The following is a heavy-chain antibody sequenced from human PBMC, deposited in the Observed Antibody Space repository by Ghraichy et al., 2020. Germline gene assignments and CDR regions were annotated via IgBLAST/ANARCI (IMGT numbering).Heavy chain of an antibody. J-gene: IGHJ6*02. CDR1: GGSVSSGSYY. CDR3: ARVVSVGTPVSGVTAIPVVSYYYYGMDV. V-gene: IGHV4-61*01. D-gene: IGHD2-21*02. CDR2: IYYSGST. Sequence: SETLSLTCTVSGGSVSSGSYYWSWIRQPPGKGLEWIGYIYYSGSTNYNPSLKSRVTISVDTSKNQFSLKLSSVTAADTAVYYCARVVSVGTPVSGVTAIPVVSYYYYGMDVWGQGTTVTVSS.